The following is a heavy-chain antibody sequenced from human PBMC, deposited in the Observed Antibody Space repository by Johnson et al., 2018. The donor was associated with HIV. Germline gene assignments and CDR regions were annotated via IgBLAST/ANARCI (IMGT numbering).Heavy chain of an antibody. CDR3: ARDGRQLATILSDAFDI. V-gene: IGHV3-66*02. CDR2: ISSGGDT. J-gene: IGHJ3*02. CDR1: GFTVSSNY. Sequence: EVQLVESGGGLVQPGGSLRLSCVVSGFTVSSNYITWVRQAPGKGLEWVSVISSGGDTYYADSVKGRFTISRDNYKNMLYLQLNSLRAEDTAVYYCARDGRQLATILSDAFDIWGQGTMVTVSS. D-gene: IGHD5-24*01.